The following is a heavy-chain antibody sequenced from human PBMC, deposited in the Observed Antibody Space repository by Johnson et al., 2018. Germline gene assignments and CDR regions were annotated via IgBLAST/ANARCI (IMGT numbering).Heavy chain of an antibody. D-gene: IGHD1-1*01. CDR2: IANSGSVT. CDR1: GFTFSTYA. V-gene: IGHV3-23*04. Sequence: EVQLVESGGGLVQPGGSLRLSCAASGFTFSTYAMNWVRQTPGKGLEWVSIIANSGSVTFYADSVKGRFTVSRDNSKNTLFLQMNSLRVEDTAIYYCAKGNASDTRHFDYWGQGTLVTVSS. CDR3: AKGNASDTRHFDY. J-gene: IGHJ4*02.